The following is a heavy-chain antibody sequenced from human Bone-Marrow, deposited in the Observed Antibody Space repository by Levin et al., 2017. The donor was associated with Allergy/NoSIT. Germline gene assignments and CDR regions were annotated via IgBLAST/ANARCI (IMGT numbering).Heavy chain of an antibody. CDR2: ITTYNGNA. CDR3: ARIRDDMILVDPGASNWFDP. J-gene: IGHJ5*02. CDR1: GYPFTTLP. D-gene: IGHD3-22*01. V-gene: IGHV1-18*04. Sequence: PEASVKVSCKTSGYPFTTLPISWVRQAPGQGLEWMGWITTYNGNANYARKVQGRVTMTADTSPSTVYMELRSLRTDDTAVFFCARIRDDMILVDPGASNWFDPWGQGTLVTVSS.